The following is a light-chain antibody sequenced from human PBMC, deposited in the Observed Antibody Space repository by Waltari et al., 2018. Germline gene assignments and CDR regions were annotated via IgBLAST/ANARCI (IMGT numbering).Light chain of an antibody. CDR1: GPHIRAGYD. J-gene: IGLJ3*02. Sequence: QSVLTQPPSVSGAPGQRVTISCTGSGPHIRAGYDVPWYQPLPRAAPKLLLYGSTSRPLGVPDRFFGSTSGTSASLAITGLQAEDEADYYCQSYDTSLRVVFGGGTKLTVL. CDR3: QSYDTSLRVV. V-gene: IGLV1-40*01. CDR2: GST.